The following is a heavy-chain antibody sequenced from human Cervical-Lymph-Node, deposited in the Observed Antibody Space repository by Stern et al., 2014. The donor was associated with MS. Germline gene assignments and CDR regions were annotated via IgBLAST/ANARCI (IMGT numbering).Heavy chain of an antibody. V-gene: IGHV4-31*03. CDR3: ARDNGLRFEQFFDY. CDR1: GASLSSLNYY. D-gene: IGHD4-17*01. CDR2: ISYSGNT. J-gene: IGHJ4*02. Sequence: QLQLQESGPGLVKPSQTLSLTCTVSGASLSSLNYYWSWIRPRPGKGLEWIGFISYSGNTNYNPSLKSRVTVSADTSKTQFSLRLTSVTAADTAVYYCARDNGLRFEQFFDYWGQGILVTVSS.